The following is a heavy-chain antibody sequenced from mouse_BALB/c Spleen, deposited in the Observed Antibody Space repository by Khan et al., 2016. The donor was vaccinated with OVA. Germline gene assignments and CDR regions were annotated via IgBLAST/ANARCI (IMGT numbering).Heavy chain of an antibody. CDR1: GFTFSSFG. V-gene: IGHV5-17*02. D-gene: IGHD2-1*01. CDR2: VSSGSSTI. J-gene: IGHJ1*01. CDR3: ARSGGNWYWYLDV. Sequence: EVELVESGGGLVQPGGSRKPSCAASGFTFSSFGMHWVRQAPEKGLEWVAYVSSGSSTIYYADTVKGRFTISRDIPKNTLFLQMTSLRSEDTAMYLGARSGGNWYWYLDVWGAGTTVTVSS.